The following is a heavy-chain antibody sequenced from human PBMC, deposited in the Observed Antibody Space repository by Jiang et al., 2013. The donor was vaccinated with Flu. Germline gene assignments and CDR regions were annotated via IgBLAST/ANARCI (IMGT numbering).Heavy chain of an antibody. V-gene: IGHV3-30-3*01. Sequence: VQLLESGGGVVQPGRSLRLSCAASGFTFSSYAMHWVRQAPGKGLEWVAVISYDGSNKYYADSVKGRFTISRDNSKNTLYLQMNSLRPEDTAVYYCARDYGILSIAVTGRDAFDIWG. CDR3: ARDYGILSIAVTGRDAFDI. D-gene: IGHD6-19*01. CDR2: ISYDGSNK. CDR1: GFTFSSYA. J-gene: IGHJ3*02.